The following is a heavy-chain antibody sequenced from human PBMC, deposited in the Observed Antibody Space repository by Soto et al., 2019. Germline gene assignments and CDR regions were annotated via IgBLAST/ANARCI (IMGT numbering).Heavy chain of an antibody. CDR2: ISYDGNNG. D-gene: IGHD3-10*01. V-gene: IGHV3-30*18. CDR3: VKDQDYCGHFDI. Sequence: QVQLVESGGGVVQPGGSLRLSCGASGITLSYYGMHWVRQAPGKGLEWVALISYDGNNGYYADSVKGRFIVSRDNSKNTVFLQMDSLRAEDTAVYYCVKDQDYCGHFDIWGRGTLVIVSS. J-gene: IGHJ2*01. CDR1: GITLSYYG.